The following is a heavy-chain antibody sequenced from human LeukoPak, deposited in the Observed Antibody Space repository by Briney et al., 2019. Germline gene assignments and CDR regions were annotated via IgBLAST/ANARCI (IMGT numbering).Heavy chain of an antibody. CDR2: ISGSGGST. CDR3: ARSYGSGTPGKYGMDV. D-gene: IGHD3-10*01. V-gene: IGHV3-23*01. J-gene: IGHJ6*04. Sequence: GGSLRLSCAASGFTFSSYAMNWVRQAPGKGLEWVSAISGSGGSTYYAGSVKGRFTISRDNSKNTLYLQMNSLRAEDTAVYYCARSYGSGTPGKYGMDVWGKGTTVTVSS. CDR1: GFTFSSYA.